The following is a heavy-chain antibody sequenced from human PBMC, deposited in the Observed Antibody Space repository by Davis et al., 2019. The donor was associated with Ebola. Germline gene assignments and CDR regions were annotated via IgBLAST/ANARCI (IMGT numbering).Heavy chain of an antibody. CDR2: INAYNGNT. V-gene: IGHV1-18*01. CDR1: GYTFTSSG. J-gene: IGHJ5*02. CDR3: ARGNTMVRGVSWFDP. Sequence: AASVQISCNASGYTFTSSGISWVRQAPGHGLEWIGLINAYNGNTNDAQKLQGRVTMTTDTSTSTAYMELRSLRSDDTAVYYCARGNTMVRGVSWFDPWGQGTLVTVSS. D-gene: IGHD3-10*01.